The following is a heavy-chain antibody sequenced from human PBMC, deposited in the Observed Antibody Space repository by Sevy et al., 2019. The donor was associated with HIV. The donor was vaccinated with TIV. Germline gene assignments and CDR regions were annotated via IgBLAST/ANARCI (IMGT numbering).Heavy chain of an antibody. CDR3: AGGLRSTMVRGVTSIYYYYYYMDV. J-gene: IGHJ6*03. CDR2: IYTSGST. Sequence: SETLSLTCTVSGGSISSGSYYWSWIRQPAGKGLEWIGRIYTSGSTNYNPSLKSRVTISVDTSKNQFSLKLSPVTAAETAVYYCAGGLRSTMVRGVTSIYYYYYYMDVWGKGTTVTVSS. D-gene: IGHD3-10*01. CDR1: GGSISSGSYY. V-gene: IGHV4-61*02.